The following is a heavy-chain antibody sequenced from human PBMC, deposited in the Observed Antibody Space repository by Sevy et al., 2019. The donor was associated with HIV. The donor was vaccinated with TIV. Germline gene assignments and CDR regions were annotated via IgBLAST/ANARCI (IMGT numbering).Heavy chain of an antibody. CDR2: IYYSGST. D-gene: IGHD6-13*01. CDR1: GGSISSSSYY. Sequence: SETLSLTCTVSGGSISSSSYYWGWIRQPPGKGLEWIGSIYYSGSTYYNPSLKSRVTISVDTSKNQFSLKLSSVTAADTAVYYWAGHQYSRSWYPGGGDAFDIWGQGTMVTVSS. CDR3: AGHQYSRSWYPGGGDAFDI. J-gene: IGHJ3*02. V-gene: IGHV4-39*01.